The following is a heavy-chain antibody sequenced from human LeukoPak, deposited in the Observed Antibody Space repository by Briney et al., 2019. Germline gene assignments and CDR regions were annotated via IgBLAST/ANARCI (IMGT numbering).Heavy chain of an antibody. J-gene: IGHJ6*04. V-gene: IGHV3-7*03. D-gene: IGHD3-10*01. CDR2: IKQDGSEK. CDR1: GFTFSSYW. Sequence: GGSLRLSCAASGFTFSSYWMSWVRQAPGKGLEWVANIKQDGSEKYYVDSVKGRFTISRDNAKNSLYLQMNSLRAEDTAVYYCAALLLWFGDNGMDVWGKGTTVTVSS. CDR3: AALLLWFGDNGMDV.